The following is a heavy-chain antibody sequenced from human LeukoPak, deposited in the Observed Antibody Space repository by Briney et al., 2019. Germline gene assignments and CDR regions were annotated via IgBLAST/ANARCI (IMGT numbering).Heavy chain of an antibody. CDR1: GGSISSSSYY. CDR2: IYYSGST. J-gene: IGHJ5*02. CDR3: ARVPGPNWFDP. V-gene: IGHV4-39*01. Sequence: SETLSLTCTVSGGSISSSSYYWGWIRQPPGKGLEWIGSIYYSGSTYYNPSLKSRVTISVDTSKNQFSLKLSSVTAADTAVYYCARVPGPNWFDPWGQGTLVTVSS.